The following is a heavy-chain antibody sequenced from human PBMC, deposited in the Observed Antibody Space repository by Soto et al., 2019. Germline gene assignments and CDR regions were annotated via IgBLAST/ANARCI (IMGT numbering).Heavy chain of an antibody. CDR2: IYYSGST. V-gene: IGHV4-59*01. CDR1: GGSISSYY. Sequence: SETLSLACTVSGGSISSYYWSWIRQPPGKGLEWIGYIYYSGSTNYNPSLKSRVTISVDTSKNQFSLKLSSVTAADTAVYYCARSRVAAHYYGMDVWGQGTTVT. D-gene: IGHD6-13*01. CDR3: ARSRVAAHYYGMDV. J-gene: IGHJ6*02.